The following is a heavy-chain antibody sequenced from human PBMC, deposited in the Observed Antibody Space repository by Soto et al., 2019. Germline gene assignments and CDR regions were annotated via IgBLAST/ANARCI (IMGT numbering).Heavy chain of an antibody. CDR1: GFTFDDYA. Sequence: QSGGSLRLSCAASGFTFDDYAMHWVRQAPGKGLEWVSGISWNSGSIGYADSVKGRFTISRDNAKNSLYLQMNSLRAEDTALYYCAKDSRSYYYYYMDVWGKGTTVTVSS. J-gene: IGHJ6*03. V-gene: IGHV3-9*01. CDR3: AKDSRSYYYYYMDV. CDR2: ISWNSGSI.